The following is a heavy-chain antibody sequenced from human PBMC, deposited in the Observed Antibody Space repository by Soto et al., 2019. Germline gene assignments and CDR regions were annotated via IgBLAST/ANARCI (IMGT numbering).Heavy chain of an antibody. Sequence: GESLNISCKGSGYSFTSYWISWVRQMPGKGLEWMGRIDPSDSYTNYSPSFQGHVTISADKSISTAYLQWSSLKASDTAMYYCATRDYYDSSGYTAVDYWGQGTLVTVSS. CDR3: ATRDYYDSSGYTAVDY. V-gene: IGHV5-10-1*01. D-gene: IGHD3-22*01. J-gene: IGHJ4*02. CDR1: GYSFTSYW. CDR2: IDPSDSYT.